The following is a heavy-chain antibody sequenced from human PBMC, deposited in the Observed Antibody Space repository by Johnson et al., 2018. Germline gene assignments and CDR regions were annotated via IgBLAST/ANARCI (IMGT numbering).Heavy chain of an antibody. CDR3: ARGRDFYGSGLDAFDI. CDR1: EFSFRNYW. J-gene: IGHJ3*02. D-gene: IGHD3-10*01. CDR2: IKQDGSEK. V-gene: IGHV3-7*01. Sequence: VQLVQSGGDSVQPGGALRLSCAASEFSFRNYWMSWVRQAPGKGLEWVANIKQDGSEKYYVDSVKGHFTISRDNAKKLLYLKMTSLRAEDTALYYCARGRDFYGSGLDAFDIWGQGTMVTVSS.